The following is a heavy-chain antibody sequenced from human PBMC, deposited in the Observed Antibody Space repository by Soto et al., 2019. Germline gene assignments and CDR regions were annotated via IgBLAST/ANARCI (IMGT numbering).Heavy chain of an antibody. D-gene: IGHD2-2*01. V-gene: IGHV3-33*01. J-gene: IGHJ6*02. Sequence: PGGSLRLSCAASGFTFSSYGMHWVRQAPGKGLEWVAVIWYDGSNNYYADSVKGRFTISRDNSKNTLYLQMNSLRAEDTAVYYCARDSLLVPAAIDYYYYYGMDVWGQGTTVTVSS. CDR1: GFTFSSYG. CDR2: IWYDGSNN. CDR3: ARDSLLVPAAIDYYYYYGMDV.